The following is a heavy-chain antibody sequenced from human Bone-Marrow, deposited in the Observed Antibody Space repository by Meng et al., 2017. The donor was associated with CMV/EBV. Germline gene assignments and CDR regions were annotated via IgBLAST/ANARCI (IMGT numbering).Heavy chain of an antibody. V-gene: IGHV4-34*01. CDR3: ARVPSQTGYSSSWYLLTYYYYYGMDV. D-gene: IGHD6-13*01. J-gene: IGHJ6*02. CDR2: INHSGST. Sequence: SQTLSLTCAVYGGSFSGYYWSWIRQPPGKGLEWIGEINHSGSTNYNPSLKSRVTISVDTSKNQFSLKLSSVTAADTAVYYCARVPSQTGYSSSWYLLTYYYYYGMDVCGQGTTVTVSS. CDR1: GGSFSGYY.